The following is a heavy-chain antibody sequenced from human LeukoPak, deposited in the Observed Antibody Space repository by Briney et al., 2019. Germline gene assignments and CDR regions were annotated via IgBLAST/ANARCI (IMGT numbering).Heavy chain of an antibody. CDR3: ARGLRVRGVITSYYYYGMDV. Sequence: SETLSLTCAVYGGSFSGYYWSWIRQPPGKGLEWIGEINHSGSTNYNPSLKSRVTVSVDTSKNQFSLKLSSVTAADTAVYYCARGLRVRGVITSYYYYGMDVWGKGTTVTVSS. D-gene: IGHD3-10*01. J-gene: IGHJ6*04. CDR1: GGSFSGYY. V-gene: IGHV4-34*01. CDR2: INHSGST.